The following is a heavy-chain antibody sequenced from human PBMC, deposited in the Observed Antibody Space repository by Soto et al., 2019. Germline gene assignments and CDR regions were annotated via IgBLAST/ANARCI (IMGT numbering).Heavy chain of an antibody. Sequence: GGSLRLSCVGSGFTFSSFEMNWVRQTPGKGLEWLSYIGRSGETIYYADSVKGRFTISRDNAKSSLFLQMNGLRDEDTGIYYCARDSRGGAARRPNLYYSGRGTLVTVSS. CDR1: GFTFSSFE. V-gene: IGHV3-48*03. D-gene: IGHD6-6*01. J-gene: IGHJ4*02. CDR2: IGRSGETI. CDR3: ARDSRGGAARRPNLYY.